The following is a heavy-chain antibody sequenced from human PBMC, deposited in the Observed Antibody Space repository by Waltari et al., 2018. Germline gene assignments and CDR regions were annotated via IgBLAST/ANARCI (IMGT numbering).Heavy chain of an antibody. Sequence: VQLVVSVGRLVQPGGSLILSCDASGFTSGNPYMSWVRQAPGKGLEWVSVFYGGGRAYYADSLKGRFTLSRDNSKNTVYLQMKSLRVEDTAVYYCARVTHSNPAYFDLWGRGTLVTVSS. CDR3: ARVTHSNPAYFDL. V-gene: IGHV3-66*01. J-gene: IGHJ2*01. D-gene: IGHD4-4*01. CDR1: GFTSGNPY. CDR2: FYGGGRA.